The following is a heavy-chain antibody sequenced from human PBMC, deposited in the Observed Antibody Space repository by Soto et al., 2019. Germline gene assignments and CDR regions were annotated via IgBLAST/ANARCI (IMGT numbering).Heavy chain of an antibody. CDR1: GFTFSSYA. V-gene: IGHV3-23*01. D-gene: IGHD3-22*01. J-gene: IGHJ5*02. CDR2: ISGSGGST. Sequence: PGGSLRLSCAASGFTFSSYAMSWVRQAPGKGLEWVSAISGSGGSTYYADSVKGRFTISRDNSKNTLYLQMNSLRAEDTAVYYCAIPPNKIVEVLGFDPWGQGTLVTVSS. CDR3: AIPPNKIVEVLGFDP.